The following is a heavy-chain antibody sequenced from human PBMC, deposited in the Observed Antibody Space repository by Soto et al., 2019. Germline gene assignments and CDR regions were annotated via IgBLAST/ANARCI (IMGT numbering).Heavy chain of an antibody. CDR1: GGSISSGGYS. V-gene: IGHV4-30-2*01. CDR2: TSHSGSS. CDR3: ARVPDY. J-gene: IGHJ4*02. Sequence: QLQLQESGSGLVKPSQTLSLTCAVSGGSISSGGYSWSWFRQPPGKCLEWIGYTSHSGSSYYNPSLKSRVTISVDRSKNQFSLTLSSVTAADTAVYYGARVPDYWGQGTLVTVSS.